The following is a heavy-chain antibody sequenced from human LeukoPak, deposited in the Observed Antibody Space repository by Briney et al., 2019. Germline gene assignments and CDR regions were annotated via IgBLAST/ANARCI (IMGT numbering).Heavy chain of an antibody. CDR2: IYHSGST. J-gene: IGHJ4*01. V-gene: IGHV4-30-2*01. CDR3: AREAAMVRGGADY. CDR1: GGSISSGGYY. Sequence: SETLSHTCTVSGGSISSGGYYWSWIRQPPGKGLEWIGYIYHSGSTYYNPSLKSRVTISVDRSKNQFSLKLSSVTAADTAVYYCAREAAMVRGGADYWGQEPWSPSPQ. D-gene: IGHD3-10*01.